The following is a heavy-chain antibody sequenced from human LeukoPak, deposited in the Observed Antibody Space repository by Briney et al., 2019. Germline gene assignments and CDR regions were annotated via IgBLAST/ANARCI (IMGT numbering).Heavy chain of an antibody. D-gene: IGHD6-19*01. Sequence: GGSLRLSCAASGLTFSSYAMSWVRQAPGKGLEWVSVISGSGGSTYYADSVKGRFTISRDNSKNTLYLQMDSLRAEDTAVYYCVSGRGYSSAAFDYWGQGTLVTVSS. CDR3: VSGRGYSSAAFDY. J-gene: IGHJ4*02. V-gene: IGHV3-23*01. CDR1: GLTFSSYA. CDR2: ISGSGGST.